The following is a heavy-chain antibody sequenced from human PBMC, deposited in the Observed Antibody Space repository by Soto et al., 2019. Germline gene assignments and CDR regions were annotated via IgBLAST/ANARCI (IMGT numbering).Heavy chain of an antibody. V-gene: IGHV4-30-4*01. Sequence: QVQLQESGPGLVKPSQTLSLTCIVSGGSISSGDDYWAWIRQPPGKGLEWLGYIYYSGTTHFNPSLKSRLTLSIDTSKNQFSLKLSSVTAADTAVYFCASAPLVRDDAFDLWGQGTVVTVSS. CDR2: IYYSGTT. J-gene: IGHJ3*01. CDR1: GGSISSGDDY. D-gene: IGHD1-26*01. CDR3: ASAPLVRDDAFDL.